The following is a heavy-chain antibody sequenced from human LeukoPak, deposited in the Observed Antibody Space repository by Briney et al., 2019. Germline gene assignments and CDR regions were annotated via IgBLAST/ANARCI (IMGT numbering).Heavy chain of an antibody. CDR3: ASYYYGSGSYTDFDY. Sequence: PSETLSLTCAVSGGSISSSNWWSWVRQPPGKGLEWIGEIYHSGSTNYNPSLKSRVTISVDKSKNQFSLKLSSVTAADTAVYYCASYYYGSGSYTDFDYWGQGTLVAVSS. CDR1: GGSISSSNW. CDR2: IYHSGST. J-gene: IGHJ4*02. D-gene: IGHD3-10*01. V-gene: IGHV4-4*02.